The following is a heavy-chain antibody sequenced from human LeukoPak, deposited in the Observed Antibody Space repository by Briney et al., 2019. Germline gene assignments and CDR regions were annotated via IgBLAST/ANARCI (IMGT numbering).Heavy chain of an antibody. CDR2: IWYDGSNK. CDR3: ARESFRTQYYFDY. J-gene: IGHJ4*02. CDR1: GFTFSSYG. Sequence: GGSLRLSCAASGFTFSSYGMHWVRQAPGKGLEWVAVIWYDGSNKYYADSVKGRFTISRDNSKNTLYLQMNSLRAEDTAVYYCARESFRTQYYFDYWGQGTLVTVSS. V-gene: IGHV3-33*01. D-gene: IGHD1-7*01.